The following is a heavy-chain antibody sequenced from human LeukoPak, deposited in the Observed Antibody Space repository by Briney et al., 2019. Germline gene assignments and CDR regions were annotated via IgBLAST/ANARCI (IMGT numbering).Heavy chain of an antibody. CDR1: GFTFSSYW. D-gene: IGHD6-19*01. Sequence: GGSLRLSCAASGFTFSSYWMSWVRQAPGKGLEWVANIKQDGSEKYYVDSVKGRFTISRDNAKNSLYLQMNSLRAEDTAVYYCARGQYIAVAGTWWFDPWGQGTLVTVSS. CDR2: IKQDGSEK. V-gene: IGHV3-7*01. CDR3: ARGQYIAVAGTWWFDP. J-gene: IGHJ5*02.